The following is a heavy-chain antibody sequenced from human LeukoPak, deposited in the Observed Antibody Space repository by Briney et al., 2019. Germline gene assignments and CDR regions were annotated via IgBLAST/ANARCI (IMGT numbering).Heavy chain of an antibody. Sequence: GGSLRLSWAASGFTLSSYWMSWVRQAPGKGLEWVAKIKQDGSEKYYVDSVKGRFTISRDNAKNSLYLQMNSLRAEDTAVYYCARDQGYSYGPYYYDSSGYYPDYWGQGTLVTVSS. CDR2: IKQDGSEK. CDR3: ARDQGYSYGPYYYDSSGYYPDY. J-gene: IGHJ4*02. D-gene: IGHD3-22*01. CDR1: GFTLSSYW. V-gene: IGHV3-7*01.